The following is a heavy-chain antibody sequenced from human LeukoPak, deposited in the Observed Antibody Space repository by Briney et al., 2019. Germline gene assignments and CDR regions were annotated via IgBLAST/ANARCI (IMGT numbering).Heavy chain of an antibody. CDR2: IIPILGIA. V-gene: IGHV1-69*04. D-gene: IGHD1-26*01. CDR3: ARVGVYSGSYLFDY. Sequence: ASVKVSCKASGGTFSSYAISWVRQAPGQGLEWMGRIIPILGIANYAQKFQGRVTITADKSTSTAYMELSSLRSEDTAVYYCARVGVYSGSYLFDYWGQGTLVTVSS. J-gene: IGHJ4*02. CDR1: GGTFSSYA.